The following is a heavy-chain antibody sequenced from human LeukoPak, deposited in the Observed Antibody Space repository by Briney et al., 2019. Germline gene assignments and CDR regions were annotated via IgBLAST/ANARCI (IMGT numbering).Heavy chain of an antibody. Sequence: ASVKVSCKASGYTFTSYAMNWVRQAPGQGLEWMGWINTNTGNPTYAQGFTGRFVFSLNTSVGTAYLQISSLKAEDTAVYYCARGFTAMVTQSDYWGQGTLVTVSS. D-gene: IGHD5-18*01. J-gene: IGHJ4*02. CDR1: GYTFTSYA. V-gene: IGHV7-4-1*02. CDR3: ARGFTAMVTQSDY. CDR2: INTNTGNP.